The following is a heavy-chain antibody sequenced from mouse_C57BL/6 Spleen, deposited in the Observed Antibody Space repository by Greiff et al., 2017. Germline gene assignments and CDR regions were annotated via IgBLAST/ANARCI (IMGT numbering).Heavy chain of an antibody. D-gene: IGHD4-1*01. J-gene: IGHJ1*03. Sequence: EVKLVESGGGLVKPGGSLKLSCAASGFTFSDYGMHWVSQAPEKGLEWVAYISSGSSTIYYADTVKGRFTISRDNAKNTLFLQMTSLRSEDTAMYYCAETLNWDWYFDVWGTGTTVTVSS. CDR2: ISSGSSTI. CDR3: AETLNWDWYFDV. CDR1: GFTFSDYG. V-gene: IGHV5-17*01.